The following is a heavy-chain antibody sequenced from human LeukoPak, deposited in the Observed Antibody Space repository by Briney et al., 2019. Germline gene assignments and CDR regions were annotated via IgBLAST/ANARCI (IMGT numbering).Heavy chain of an antibody. Sequence: GGSLRLSCTASGFTFGDYAMSWIRQAPGKGLEWVGFIRSKAYGETADYAASVKGRFTISRDDSKAIAYLQMNSLKTEDTAVYYCTTRSPARYCSDGACYSSADYWGQGTLVTVSS. J-gene: IGHJ4*02. CDR1: GFTFGDYA. D-gene: IGHD2-15*01. CDR2: IRSKAYGETA. V-gene: IGHV3-49*03. CDR3: TTRSPARYCSDGACYSSADY.